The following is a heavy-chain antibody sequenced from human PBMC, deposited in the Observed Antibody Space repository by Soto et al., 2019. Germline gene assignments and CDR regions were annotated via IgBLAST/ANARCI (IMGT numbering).Heavy chain of an antibody. CDR2: IWYDGSNK. D-gene: IGHD4-17*01. J-gene: IGHJ6*03. CDR3: ARDPLHYGDSTEKYYYYYYMDV. Sequence: GGSLRLSCAASGFTFSSYGMHWVRQAPGKGLEWVAVIWYDGSNKYYADSVKGRFTISRDNSKNTLYLQMNSLRAEDTAVYYCARDPLHYGDSTEKYYYYYYMDVWGKGTTVTVSS. V-gene: IGHV3-33*01. CDR1: GFTFSSYG.